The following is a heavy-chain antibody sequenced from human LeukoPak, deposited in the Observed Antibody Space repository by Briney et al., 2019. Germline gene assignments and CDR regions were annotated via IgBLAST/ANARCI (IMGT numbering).Heavy chain of an antibody. V-gene: IGHV3-23*01. J-gene: IGHJ4*02. D-gene: IGHD3-22*01. Sequence: PGGSLRLSCAASGFTFSSYAMSWVRQAPGKGLEWVSAISGSGGSTYYADSAKGRFTISRDNSKNTLYLQMNSLRAEDTAVYYCAKSNRITMIVVVITAFDYWGQGTLVTVSS. CDR2: ISGSGGST. CDR3: AKSNRITMIVVVITAFDY. CDR1: GFTFSSYA.